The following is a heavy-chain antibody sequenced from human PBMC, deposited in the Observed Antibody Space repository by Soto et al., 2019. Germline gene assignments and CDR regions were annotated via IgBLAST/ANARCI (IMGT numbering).Heavy chain of an antibody. CDR3: ARARIAAAGMDWFDP. J-gene: IGHJ5*02. CDR2: IIPILGIA. D-gene: IGHD6-13*01. Sequence: QVQLVQSGAEVKKPGSSVKVSCKASGGTFSSYTISWVRQAPGQGLEWMGRIIPILGIANYAQKFQGRVTITADKSTSTAYMELSSLRSECTAVYYCARARIAAAGMDWFDPWGQGTLVTVSS. V-gene: IGHV1-69*02. CDR1: GGTFSSYT.